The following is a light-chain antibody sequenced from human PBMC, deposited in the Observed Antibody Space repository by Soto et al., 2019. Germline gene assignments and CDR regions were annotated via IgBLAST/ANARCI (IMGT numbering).Light chain of an antibody. CDR1: QTVSIY. V-gene: IGKV1-39*01. J-gene: IGKJ1*01. CDR2: AAS. CDR3: QQSHSSTWT. Sequence: DIQMTQSPSSLSASVGDRVTITCRASQTVSIYLSWYQQKPGKAPKLLIPAASSLQSGVPSRFSGSGSGTDFTLTIISLQPEDFATYDCQQSHSSTWTFGQGTKVEIK.